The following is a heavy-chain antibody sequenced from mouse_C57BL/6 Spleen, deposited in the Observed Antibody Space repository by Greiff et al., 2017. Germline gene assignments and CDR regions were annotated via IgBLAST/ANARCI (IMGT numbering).Heavy chain of an antibody. CDR3: AKGYYGSSYGYFDV. Sequence: VQLQQPGAELVKPGASVKLSCKASGYTFTSYWMQWVKQRPGQGLEWIGEIDPSDSYTNYNQKVKGKATLTVDTSSSTAYMQLSSLTSEDSAVYYCAKGYYGSSYGYFDVWGTGTTVTVSS. CDR1: GYTFTSYW. CDR2: IDPSDSYT. J-gene: IGHJ1*03. V-gene: IGHV1-50*01. D-gene: IGHD1-1*01.